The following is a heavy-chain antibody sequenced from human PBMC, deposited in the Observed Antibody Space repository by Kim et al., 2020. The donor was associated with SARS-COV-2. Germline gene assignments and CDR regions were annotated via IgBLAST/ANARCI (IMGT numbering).Heavy chain of an antibody. V-gene: IGHV4-39*01. J-gene: IGHJ4*02. CDR2: T. CDR3: ARLGIVGHLDY. Sequence: TYNNPSLKSGVTISVDTSKNRFALMLSSGTAADTAVYYCARLGIVGHLDYWGQGTLVTVSS. D-gene: IGHD1-26*01.